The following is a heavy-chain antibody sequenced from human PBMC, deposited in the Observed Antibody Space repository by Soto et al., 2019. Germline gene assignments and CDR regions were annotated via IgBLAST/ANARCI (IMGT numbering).Heavy chain of an antibody. D-gene: IGHD2-2*01. CDR2: IIPFFGTS. CDR1: GGTFSSYA. J-gene: IGHJ4*02. V-gene: IGHV1-69*01. CDR3: ARDRSRDWRYVGYHLYY. Sequence: QVQLVQSGAEVKKPGSSVKVSCKASGGTFSSYAINWVRQAPGQGLEWMGGIIPFFGTSNRAEKFQGRVTITADESTSTAYMELSSLRSEDTAVYYCARDRSRDWRYVGYHLYYWGQGTQVTVSS.